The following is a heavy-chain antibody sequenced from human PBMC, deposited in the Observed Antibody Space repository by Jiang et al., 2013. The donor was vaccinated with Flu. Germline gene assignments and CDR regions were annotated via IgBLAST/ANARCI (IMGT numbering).Heavy chain of an antibody. CDR2: IYTSGST. CDR3: ARWTDPGEWYFDL. CDR1: GGSISSYY. Sequence: GLLKPSETLSLTCAVSGGSISSYYWSWIRQPAGKGLEWIGRIYTSGSTNYNPSLKSRVTMSVDTSKNQFSLKLSSVTAADMAVYYCARWTDPGEWYFDLWGRGTLVTVSS. V-gene: IGHV4-59*10. J-gene: IGHJ2*01.